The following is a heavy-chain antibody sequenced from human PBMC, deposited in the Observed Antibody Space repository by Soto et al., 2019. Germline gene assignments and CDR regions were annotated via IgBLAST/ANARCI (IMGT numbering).Heavy chain of an antibody. CDR3: ARGRRRGYSYGLRLGYYYGMDV. CDR2: INHSGST. J-gene: IGHJ6*02. D-gene: IGHD5-18*01. CDR1: GGSFSGYY. Sequence: QVQLQQWGAGLLKPSETLSLTCAVYGGSFSGYYWSWIRQPPGKGLEWIGEINHSGSTNYNPSLKRRVTISVDTSKNQFALKLSSVTAADTGVYYCARGRRRGYSYGLRLGYYYGMDVWGQGTTVTVSS. V-gene: IGHV4-34*01.